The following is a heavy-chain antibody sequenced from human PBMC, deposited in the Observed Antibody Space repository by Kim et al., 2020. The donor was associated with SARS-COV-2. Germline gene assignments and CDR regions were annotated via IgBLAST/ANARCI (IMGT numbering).Heavy chain of an antibody. CDR1: GGSISSSSYY. CDR2: IYYSGST. D-gene: IGHD5-12*01. Sequence: SETLSLTCTVSGGSISSSSYYWGWIRQPPGKGLEWIGSIYYSGSTYYNPSLKSRVTISVDTSKNQFSLKLSSVTAAATAVYYCASQRGGWLQSPPGYWGQGTLVTVSS. J-gene: IGHJ4*02. V-gene: IGHV4-39*07. CDR3: ASQRGGWLQSPPGY.